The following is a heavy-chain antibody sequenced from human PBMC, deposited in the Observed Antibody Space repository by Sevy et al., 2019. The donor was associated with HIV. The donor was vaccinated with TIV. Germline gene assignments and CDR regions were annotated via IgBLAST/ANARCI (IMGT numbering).Heavy chain of an antibody. CDR2: IGVYNGNS. J-gene: IGHJ4*02. D-gene: IGHD3-10*01. CDR1: GYTLSGNG. CDR3: ARVPTYYFGSGTYFDY. Sequence: ASVKVSCKASGYTLSGNGIAWVRQAPGQGLQWMGWIGVYNGNSNYAQSLRDRVTMTTDTSTSTAYMELKSLRSDDTAVYYCARVPTYYFGSGTYFDYWGQGTLVTVSS. V-gene: IGHV1-18*01.